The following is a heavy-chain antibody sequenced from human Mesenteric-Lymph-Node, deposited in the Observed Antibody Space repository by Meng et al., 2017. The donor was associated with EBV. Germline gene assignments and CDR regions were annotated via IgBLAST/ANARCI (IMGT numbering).Heavy chain of an antibody. CDR3: ARGMSYYDNSGFFDY. V-gene: IGHV1-8*01. Sequence: VQLVDSGDEVKKPGASVKVSCKASGYTFTSYDINWVRQAPGQGLEWMGWVNPDSGNTGFPEKFQGRITMTRNTSISTTYMELRSLTSEDTAVYYCARGMSYYDNSGFFDYWGQGALVTVSS. CDR2: VNPDSGNT. CDR1: GYTFTSYD. D-gene: IGHD3-22*01. J-gene: IGHJ4*02.